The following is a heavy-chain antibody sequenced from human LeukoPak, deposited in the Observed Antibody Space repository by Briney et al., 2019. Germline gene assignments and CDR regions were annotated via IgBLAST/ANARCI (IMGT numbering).Heavy chain of an antibody. CDR1: GFTFSSYA. Sequence: GGSLRLSCAASGFTFSSYAMSWVRQAPGKGLEWVSAISGSGGSTYYADSVKGRFAISRDNSKNTLYLQMNSLRAEDTAVYYCAKVTRDCSGGSCYLNWGQGTLVTVSS. CDR2: ISGSGGST. J-gene: IGHJ4*02. V-gene: IGHV3-23*01. D-gene: IGHD2-15*01. CDR3: AKVTRDCSGGSCYLN.